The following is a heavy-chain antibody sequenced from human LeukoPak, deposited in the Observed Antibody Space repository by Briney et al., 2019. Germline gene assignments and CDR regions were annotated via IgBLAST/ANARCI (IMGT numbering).Heavy chain of an antibody. J-gene: IGHJ4*02. D-gene: IGHD5-12*01. Sequence: PGRSLRLSCTGSGFTFGDYAMTWVRQAPGKWLEWVGSIRAKAYGGTTEYAASVKGRFTISRDDPKSIAYLQMDSLKTEDTAVYYCTRGLRSFYYFEQWGQGTLVTVSS. V-gene: IGHV3-49*04. CDR3: TRGLRSFYYFEQ. CDR1: GFTFGDYA. CDR2: IRAKAYGGTT.